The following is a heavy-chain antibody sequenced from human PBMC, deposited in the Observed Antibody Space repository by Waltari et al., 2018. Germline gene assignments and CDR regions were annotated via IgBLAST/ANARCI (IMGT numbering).Heavy chain of an antibody. Sequence: QVQLQQWGAGLLQPSETLSLTCALYGGSFSGYYWGWIRQPPGTGLEWIGENNPNGNINSNPSLMLRVTMVVDTSISQISLKMNAVTGADTAVYYCVRLEDCTGPGGNCYSGDSFAMDVWGQGTTVTVSS. D-gene: IGHD2-8*02. V-gene: IGHV4-34*02. J-gene: IGHJ6*02. CDR2: NNPNGNI. CDR3: VRLEDCTGPGGNCYSGDSFAMDV. CDR1: GGSFSGYY.